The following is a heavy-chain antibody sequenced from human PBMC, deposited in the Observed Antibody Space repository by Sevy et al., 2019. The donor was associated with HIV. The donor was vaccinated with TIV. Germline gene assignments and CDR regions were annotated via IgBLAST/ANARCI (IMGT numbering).Heavy chain of an antibody. CDR3: ARGRQAYVVVVPSTVPFDY. D-gene: IGHD2-2*01. Sequence: SETLSLTCAVYGGSFSGYFWNWIRQSPGKGLEWIGEINHTGTLKYNPSLKSRVTISVDASKNQLSLHLSSVTAADTAIYYCARGRQAYVVVVPSTVPFDYWGHGTLVTVSS. CDR2: INHTGTL. J-gene: IGHJ4*01. V-gene: IGHV4-34*01. CDR1: GGSFSGYF.